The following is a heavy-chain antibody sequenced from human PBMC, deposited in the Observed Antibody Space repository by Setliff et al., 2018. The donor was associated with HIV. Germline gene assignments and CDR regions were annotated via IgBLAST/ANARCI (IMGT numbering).Heavy chain of an antibody. J-gene: IGHJ3*02. CDR2: IIPVFGTA. Sequence: SVKVSCKASGGTFNSYAINWVRQAPGQGLEWMGGIIPVFGTANYAQNFQGRVTITADESTSTAYMELSSLRSEDTAVYYCARGMYSSGWYDAVDIWGQGTMVT. CDR1: GGTFNSYA. CDR3: ARGMYSSGWYDAVDI. V-gene: IGHV1-69*13. D-gene: IGHD6-19*01.